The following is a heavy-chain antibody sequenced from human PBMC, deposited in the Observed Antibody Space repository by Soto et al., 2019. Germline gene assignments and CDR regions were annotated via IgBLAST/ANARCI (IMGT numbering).Heavy chain of an antibody. Sequence: EVQLLESGGGLVQPGGSLRLSCAASGFTFSSYAMSWVRQAPGKGLEWVSAISGSGGGTYYADSVKGRFTIARDNSKNTLYLQMNSLRAEDTAVYYCAIIPGSYWVDYWGQGTLVTVSS. CDR1: GFTFSSYA. D-gene: IGHD1-26*01. V-gene: IGHV3-23*01. J-gene: IGHJ4*02. CDR2: ISGSGGGT. CDR3: AIIPGSYWVDY.